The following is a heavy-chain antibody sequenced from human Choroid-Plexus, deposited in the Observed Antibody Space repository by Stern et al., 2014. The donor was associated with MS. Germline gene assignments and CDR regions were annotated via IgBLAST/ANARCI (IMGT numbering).Heavy chain of an antibody. CDR2: ISYDGSAK. J-gene: IGHJ4*02. CDR1: GFTFSNFG. V-gene: IGHV3-30*18. Sequence: VQLVQSGGGVAQPGRPLILSCAASGFTFSNFGMHWVRQAPGEGLEWVALISYDGSAKYYADSVKGRFTIFRDNSKNTLYMHMNSLRAEDTAVYYCAKDRQWSTYFFDYWGQGSLVTVSS. D-gene: IGHD2-15*01. CDR3: AKDRQWSTYFFDY.